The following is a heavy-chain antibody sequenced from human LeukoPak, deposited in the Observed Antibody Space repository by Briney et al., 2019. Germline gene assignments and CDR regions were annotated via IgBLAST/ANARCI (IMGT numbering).Heavy chain of an antibody. CDR2: IYTSGST. CDR3: ARRPGYSNIDY. J-gene: IGHJ4*02. V-gene: IGHV4-61*02. D-gene: IGHD6-13*01. Sequence: SETLSLTCTVSGGSISSGSYYWSWIRQPAGKGLEWIGRIYTSGSTNYNPSLKSRVTTSVDTSKNQFSLKLSSVTAADTAVYYCARRPGYSNIDYWGQGTLVTVSS. CDR1: GGSISSGSYY.